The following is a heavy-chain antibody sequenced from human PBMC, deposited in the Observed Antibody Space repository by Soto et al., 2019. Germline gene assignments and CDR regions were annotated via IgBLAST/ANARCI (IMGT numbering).Heavy chain of an antibody. CDR3: AREDYYDSSGYYRCQAYYYYGMDV. Sequence: QVQLVQSGAEVKKPGSSVKVSCKASGGTFSSYAISWVRQAPGQGLEWMGGIIPIFGTANYAQKFQGRVTITADESTSTAYMELSSLRSEDTAVYYCAREDYYDSSGYYRCQAYYYYGMDVWGQGTTVTVSS. D-gene: IGHD3-22*01. CDR1: GGTFSSYA. V-gene: IGHV1-69*01. CDR2: IIPIFGTA. J-gene: IGHJ6*02.